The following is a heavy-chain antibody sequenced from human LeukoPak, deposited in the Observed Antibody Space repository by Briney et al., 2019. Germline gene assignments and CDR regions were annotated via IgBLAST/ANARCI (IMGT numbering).Heavy chain of an antibody. Sequence: GGSLRLSCAASEFSVGSNYMTWVRQAPGKGLEWVSGISGSGTNTYYADSVKGRFTISRDNAKNSLYLQMNSLRAEDTAFYYCGRDLTGPSNYWGQGTLVTVSS. CDR3: GRDLTGPSNY. D-gene: IGHD4-11*01. J-gene: IGHJ4*02. CDR2: ISGSGTNT. V-gene: IGHV3-21*01. CDR1: EFSVGSNY.